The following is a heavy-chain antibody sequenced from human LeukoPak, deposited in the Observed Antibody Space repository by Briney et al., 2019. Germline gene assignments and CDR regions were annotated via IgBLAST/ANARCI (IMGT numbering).Heavy chain of an antibody. D-gene: IGHD1-1*01. CDR3: ARDQVRYIDY. J-gene: IGHJ4*02. CDR1: GFTFSSYE. V-gene: IGHV3-48*03. CDR2: ISTSGSTI. Sequence: GGSLRLSCAASGFTFSSYEMNWVRQAPGKGLEWVSYISTSGSTIYYAASVKGRFTISRDNAKNSLSLQMNSLRAEDTAVYYCARDQVRYIDYWGQGTLATVSS.